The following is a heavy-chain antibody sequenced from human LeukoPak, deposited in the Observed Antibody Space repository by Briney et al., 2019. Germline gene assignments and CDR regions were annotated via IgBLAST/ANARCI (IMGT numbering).Heavy chain of an antibody. CDR1: GYTFTSYG. J-gene: IGHJ5*02. CDR2: ISAYNGNT. CDR3: ARAIPPGIGACYNWFDP. Sequence: ASVKVSCKASGYTFTSYGISWVRQAPGQGLEWMGWISAYNGNTNYAQKLQGRVTMTTDTSTSTAYLELRSLRSDDTAVYYCARAIPPGIGACYNWFDPWGQGTLVTVPS. D-gene: IGHD1-26*01. V-gene: IGHV1-18*01.